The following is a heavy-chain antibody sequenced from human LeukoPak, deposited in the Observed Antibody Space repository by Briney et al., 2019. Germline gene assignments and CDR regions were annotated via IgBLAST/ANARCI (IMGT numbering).Heavy chain of an antibody. D-gene: IGHD4-17*01. Sequence: GGSLRLSCAASGFTFSDYYMSWIRQAPGKGLEWVSYISSSSSYTNYADSVKGRFTISRDNAKNSLYLQMNSLRAEDTAVYYCARDFGYGDYASLGWFDPWGQGTLVTVSS. CDR2: ISSSSSYT. CDR1: GFTFSDYY. CDR3: ARDFGYGDYASLGWFDP. J-gene: IGHJ5*02. V-gene: IGHV3-11*06.